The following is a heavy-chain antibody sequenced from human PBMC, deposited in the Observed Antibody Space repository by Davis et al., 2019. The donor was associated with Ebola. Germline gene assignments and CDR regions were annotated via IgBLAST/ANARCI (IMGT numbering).Heavy chain of an antibody. CDR1: GFTFSSYW. CDR3: AKDVRGFNRPIDC. Sequence: GESLKISCAASGFTFSSYWMHWVRQAPGKGLVWVSRINSDGSSTSYADSVKGRFTISRDNSKNTLYLQMNNLRADDTAVYYCAKDVRGFNRPIDCWGQGTLVTVSS. V-gene: IGHV3-74*01. J-gene: IGHJ4*02. CDR2: INSDGSST. D-gene: IGHD6-25*01.